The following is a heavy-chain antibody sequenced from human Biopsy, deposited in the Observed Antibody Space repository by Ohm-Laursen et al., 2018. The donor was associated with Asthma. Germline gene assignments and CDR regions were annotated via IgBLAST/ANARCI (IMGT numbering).Heavy chain of an antibody. CDR2: IYSGGTS. V-gene: IGHV3-53*01. J-gene: IGHJ4*02. Sequence: SLRLSCAASGFAVSRDYMFRVRQAPGKGLEWVSVIYSGGTSHTADFVRGRFTISRDYSKNTLYLQMHSLRAEDTAVYYCARGDSSNWSHYYFDYWGQGTLVTVSS. CDR1: GFAVSRDY. D-gene: IGHD3-22*01. CDR3: ARGDSSNWSHYYFDY.